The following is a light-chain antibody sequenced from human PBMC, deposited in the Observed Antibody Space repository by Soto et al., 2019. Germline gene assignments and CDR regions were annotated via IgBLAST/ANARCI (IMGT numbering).Light chain of an antibody. CDR3: QQRNYWQVT. J-gene: IGKJ5*01. V-gene: IGKV3D-20*02. CDR1: QSVTNSY. CDR2: GAS. Sequence: EIVMTQSPVTLSVSPGERARLSCRSSQSVTNSYLAWYQQKPGQAPRLLIFGASNRATGIPARFSGSGSGTDFTLTISSLEPEDFAIYYCQQRNYWQVTFGQGTRLEIK.